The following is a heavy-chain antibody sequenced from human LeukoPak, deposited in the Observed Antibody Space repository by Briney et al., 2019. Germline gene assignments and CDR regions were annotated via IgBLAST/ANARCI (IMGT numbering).Heavy chain of an antibody. D-gene: IGHD3-22*01. CDR1: GYSISSGYS. J-gene: IGHJ6*03. CDR2: IYTSGST. V-gene: IGHV4-38-2*02. CDR3: ARGDYYYDSSGPSGVNYYYYMDV. Sequence: SETLSLTCTVSGYSISSGYSWGWIRQPPGKGLEWIGRIYTSGSTNYNPSLKSRVTISVDTSKNQFSLKLSSVTAADTAVYYCARGDYYYDSSGPSGVNYYYYMDVWGKGTTVTISS.